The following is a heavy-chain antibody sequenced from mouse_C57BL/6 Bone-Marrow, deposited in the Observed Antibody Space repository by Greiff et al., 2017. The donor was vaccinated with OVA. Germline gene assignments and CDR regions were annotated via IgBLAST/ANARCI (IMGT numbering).Heavy chain of an antibody. CDR1: GFTFSDFY. Sequence: EVKVVESGGGLVQSGRSLRLSCATSGFTFSDFYMEWVRQAPGKGLEWIAASRNKANDYTTEYSASVKGRFIVSRDTSQSILYLQMNALRAEDTAIYYGARDGGGYCEGYAMDYWGQGTSVTVSS. CDR2: SRNKANDYTT. D-gene: IGHD2-3*01. CDR3: ARDGGGYCEGYAMDY. V-gene: IGHV7-1*01. J-gene: IGHJ4*01.